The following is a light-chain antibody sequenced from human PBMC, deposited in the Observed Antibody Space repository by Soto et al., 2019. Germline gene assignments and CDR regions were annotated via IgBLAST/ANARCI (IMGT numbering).Light chain of an antibody. CDR1: SSDIGRYNY. Sequence: QSVLTQPASVSGSPGQSITISCTGTSSDIGRYNYVSWYQQYPGKAPKFMIYDVSNRPSGVSNRFSGSKSGNTASLTISGLQADDEADYPSSSYISSSTYVFGPGTKVTV. CDR3: SSYISSSTYV. CDR2: DVS. J-gene: IGLJ1*01. V-gene: IGLV2-14*01.